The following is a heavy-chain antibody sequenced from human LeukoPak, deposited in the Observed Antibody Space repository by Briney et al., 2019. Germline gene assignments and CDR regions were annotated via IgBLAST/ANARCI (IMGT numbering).Heavy chain of an antibody. J-gene: IGHJ5*02. CDR3: ARFRRDGYNDP. CDR1: GGSLSGYY. Sequence: PSETLSLTCAVYGGSLSGYYWGWIRQSPGKGLEWIGEINHGGSTNYNPSLKSRVTISVDTSKNQFSLKLSSVTAADTAVYYCARFRRDGYNDPWGQGTLVTVSS. CDR2: INHGGST. V-gene: IGHV4-34*01. D-gene: IGHD5-24*01.